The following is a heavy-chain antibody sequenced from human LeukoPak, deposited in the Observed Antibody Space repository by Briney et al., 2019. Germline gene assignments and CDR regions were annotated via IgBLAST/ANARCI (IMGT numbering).Heavy chain of an antibody. D-gene: IGHD6-13*01. Sequence: ASVKVSCKASGYTFTSYDINWVRQATGQGLEWMGWMNPNNGNTGYAQKFQGRVTMTRSTSISTAYMELSSLRSEDTAVYYCARLASSSWPLYYYGMDAWGQGTTVTVSS. J-gene: IGHJ6*02. V-gene: IGHV1-8*01. CDR3: ARLASSSWPLYYYGMDA. CDR2: MNPNNGNT. CDR1: GYTFTSYD.